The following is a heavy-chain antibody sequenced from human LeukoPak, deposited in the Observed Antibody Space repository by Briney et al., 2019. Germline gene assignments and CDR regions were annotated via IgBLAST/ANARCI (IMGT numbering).Heavy chain of an antibody. V-gene: IGHV3-74*01. CDR1: GFTFSNYW. CDR3: AKSDWFDP. CDR2: IKYDGSIA. J-gene: IGHJ5*02. Sequence: GGSLRLSCVTSGFTFSNYWMSWLRQASGKGLVWVSRIKYDGSIATYAESVKGRFTISRDNARNTLYLQMNSLRVDDTAVYYCAKSDWFDPWGRGILVNVSS.